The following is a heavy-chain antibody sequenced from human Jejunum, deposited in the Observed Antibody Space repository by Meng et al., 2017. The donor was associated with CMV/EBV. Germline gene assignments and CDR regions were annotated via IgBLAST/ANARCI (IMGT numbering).Heavy chain of an antibody. CDR3: ARGYSDFDY. Sequence: SLTCTVAAASVTTRGHFWSWIRQSPGKGLEWIGYISYSATTQYNPSFRSRVSILVDASNSQFSLNLTSVTVADTAIYFCARGYSDFDYWGQGTLVTVSS. D-gene: IGHD5-18*01. CDR2: ISYSATT. CDR1: AASVTTRGHF. V-gene: IGHV4-61*08. J-gene: IGHJ4*02.